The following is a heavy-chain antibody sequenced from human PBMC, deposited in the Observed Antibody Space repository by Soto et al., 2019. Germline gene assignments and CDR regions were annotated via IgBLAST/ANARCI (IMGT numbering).Heavy chain of an antibody. V-gene: IGHV1-2*04. CDR1: GYTFTGYY. CDR2: INPNSGGT. Sequence: QVQLVQSGAEVKKPGASVKVSCKASGYTFTGYYMHWVRQAPGQGLEWMGWINPNSGGTNYAQKFQGWVTMTRDTSNSTAYMELSRLRSDDTAVNYCARGHDFPLYYYYMDVWGKGTTVTVSS. D-gene: IGHD3-3*01. CDR3: ARGHDFPLYYYYMDV. J-gene: IGHJ6*03.